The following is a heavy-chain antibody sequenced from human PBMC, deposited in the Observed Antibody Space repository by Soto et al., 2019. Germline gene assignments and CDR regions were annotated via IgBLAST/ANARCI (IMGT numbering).Heavy chain of an antibody. J-gene: IGHJ4*02. CDR1: GFTFSSYS. CDR3: ARDPPTGTTLDWADS. D-gene: IGHD1-7*01. Sequence: TGGSLSLSCAASGFTFSSYSMNWVRQAPGKGLEWVSSISSSGSFIYYADSVKGRFTISRDNAKNSLYLQMSGLKDEDTAVYYCARDPPTGTTLDWADSWGQGTLVTVSS. V-gene: IGHV3-21*01. CDR2: ISSSGSFI.